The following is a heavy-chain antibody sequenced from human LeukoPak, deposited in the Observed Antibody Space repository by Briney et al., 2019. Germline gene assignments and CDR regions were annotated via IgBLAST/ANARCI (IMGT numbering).Heavy chain of an antibody. CDR2: ISYDGSNE. CDR1: GFTFSYYG. V-gene: IGHV3-30*03. D-gene: IGHD2-8*01. CDR3: VHTSMDETGCLDY. J-gene: IGHJ4*02. Sequence: GGSLRLSCAASGFTFSYYGMHWVRQAPGKGLEWVAVISYDGSNEFYADSVKGRFTISRDSSKNTLYLQMNSLRPEDTAVYYCVHTSMDETGCLDYWGQGTLVTVSS.